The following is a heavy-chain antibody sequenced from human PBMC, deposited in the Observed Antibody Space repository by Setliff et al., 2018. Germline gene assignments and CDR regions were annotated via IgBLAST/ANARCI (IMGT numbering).Heavy chain of an antibody. CDR3: ARDSGPQWLGYDAFDI. D-gene: IGHD3-22*01. CDR1: GFTFSSYS. CDR2: ISSSSSYI. J-gene: IGHJ3*02. V-gene: IGHV3-21*01. Sequence: AGGSLRLSCAASGFTFSSYSMNWVRQAPGKGLEWVSSISSSSSYIYYADSVKGRFTISRDNAKNSLYLQMNSLRAEDTAVYYCARDSGPQWLGYDAFDIWGQGTMVTVS.